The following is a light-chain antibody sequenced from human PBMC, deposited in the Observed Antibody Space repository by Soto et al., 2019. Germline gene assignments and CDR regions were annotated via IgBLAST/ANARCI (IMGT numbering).Light chain of an antibody. CDR2: GAS. CDR3: QQYGSTAYT. J-gene: IGKJ2*01. Sequence: EIVFTQSPGTLSLSPGERATLSCRASQSVSSSYLAWYQQKPGQAPRLLIYGASSRGTGIPDRFSGSGSGTHLTLTISRLEPEDLAVYYCQQYGSTAYTLGQGTKLQFK. CDR1: QSVSSSY. V-gene: IGKV3-20*01.